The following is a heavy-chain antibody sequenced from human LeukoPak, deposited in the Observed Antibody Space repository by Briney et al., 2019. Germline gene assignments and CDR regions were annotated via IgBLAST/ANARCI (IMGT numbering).Heavy chain of an antibody. CDR3: ARDIPTVTPLDY. V-gene: IGHV1-18*01. D-gene: IGHD4-11*01. CDR1: GGTFSSYA. CDR2: ISAYNGNT. Sequence: ASVKVSCKASGGTFSSYAISWVRQAPGQGLEWMGWISAYNGNTNYAQKLQGRVTMTTDTSTSTAYMELRSLRSDDTAVYYCARDIPTVTPLDYWGQGTLVTVSS. J-gene: IGHJ4*02.